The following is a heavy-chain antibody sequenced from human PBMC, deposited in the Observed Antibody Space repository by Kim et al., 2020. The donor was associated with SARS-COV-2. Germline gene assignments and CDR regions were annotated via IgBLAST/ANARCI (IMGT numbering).Heavy chain of an antibody. Sequence: GGSLRLSCAASGFALRNYEMNWVRQAPGKGLEWVSYISRSGGTIYDADSVRGRFTISRDNANNSLYLQMNSLRAEDTAVYYCARESQATAGSNDYWGQGTLVTVSS. CDR3: ARESQATAGSNDY. J-gene: IGHJ4*02. D-gene: IGHD6-13*01. CDR1: GFALRNYE. V-gene: IGHV3-48*03. CDR2: ISRSGGTI.